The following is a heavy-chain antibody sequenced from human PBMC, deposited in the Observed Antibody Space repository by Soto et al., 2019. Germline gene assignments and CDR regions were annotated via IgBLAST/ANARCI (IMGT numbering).Heavy chain of an antibody. D-gene: IGHD2-21*02. CDR3: AAEVYSGGDCCHFDY. CDR2: IVVGRGNT. CDR1: GFTFSNSA. Sequence: QMQVVQSGPEVKKPGTSVKVSCETSGFTFSNSAVQWVRQARGQRLEWVGWIVVGRGNTNYAQKFQERVTLTRDMSTNTAYMELSSLGSEDTAVYYCAAEVYSGGDCCHFDYWGQGTLVTVSS. V-gene: IGHV1-58*01. J-gene: IGHJ4*02.